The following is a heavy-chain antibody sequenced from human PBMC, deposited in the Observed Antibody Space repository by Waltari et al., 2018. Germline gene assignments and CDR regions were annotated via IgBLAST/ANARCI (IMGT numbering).Heavy chain of an antibody. J-gene: IGHJ6*03. CDR1: GSGSTTNW. V-gene: IGHV5-10-1*01. CDR3: ARTIVQGEYYMDV. D-gene: IGHD3-10*01. Sequence: VQLVQSGAEVKRSGESLKIACQCCGSGSTTNWITWLRHVHGKGLEWMVRIDCSVSYKNYNPSFQGDVAFSVDESISTAYLQWSSLKASDTATYYCARTIVQGEYYMDVWGKGTTVPVSS. CDR2: IDCSVSYK.